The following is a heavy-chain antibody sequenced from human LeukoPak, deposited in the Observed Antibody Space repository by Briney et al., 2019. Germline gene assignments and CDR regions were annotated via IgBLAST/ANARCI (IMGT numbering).Heavy chain of an antibody. CDR3: AREWEGIPFDP. D-gene: IGHD1-26*01. V-gene: IGHV3-30-3*01. CDR2: ISYDGSNK. Sequence: GGSLRLSCAASGFTFGSYAMHWVRRAPGKGLEWVAVISYDGSNKYYADSVKGRFTISRDNSKNTLYLQMNSLRAEDTAVYYCAREWEGIPFDPWGQGILVTVSS. CDR1: GFTFGSYA. J-gene: IGHJ5*02.